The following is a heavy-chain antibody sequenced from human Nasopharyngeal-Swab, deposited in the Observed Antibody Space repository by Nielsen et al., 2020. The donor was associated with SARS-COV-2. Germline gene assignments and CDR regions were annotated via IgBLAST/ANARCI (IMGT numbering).Heavy chain of an antibody. CDR1: GGSFNSYQ. V-gene: IGHV4-59*08. CDR2: IYYNGRP. CDR3: AGRGYCSGDKCYAMDV. J-gene: IGHJ6*02. Sequence: SETLSLTCTVSGGSFNSYQWSWFRQPPGKGLEWIGYIYYNGRPYYNPSLNSRVTMSVGTSENQFSLKLTSVTAADTAVYYCAGRGYCSGDKCYAMDVWGQGTTVTVS. D-gene: IGHD2-15*01.